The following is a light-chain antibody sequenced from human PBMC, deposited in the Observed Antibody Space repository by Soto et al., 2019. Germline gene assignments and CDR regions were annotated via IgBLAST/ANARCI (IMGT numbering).Light chain of an antibody. V-gene: IGLV2-14*01. CDR3: SSYTSSSTLV. Sequence: QSALTQPASVSGSPGQSITISCTGTSSDVGGYNYVSWYQQHPGKAPKLMIYEVSNRPSAVSNRLSGSKSGNTASLTISGLHAEDEADYYCSSYTSSSTLVFGTGTKVTVL. J-gene: IGLJ1*01. CDR1: SSDVGGYNY. CDR2: EVS.